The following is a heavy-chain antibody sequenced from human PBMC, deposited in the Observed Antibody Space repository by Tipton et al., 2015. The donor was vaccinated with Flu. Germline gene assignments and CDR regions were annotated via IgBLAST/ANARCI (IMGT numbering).Heavy chain of an antibody. CDR1: GFAFSAYS. Sequence: SLRLSCAASGFAFSAYSMNWVRQAPGKGPEWVSSIGYSSTHIHYADSVKGRFTISRDNAKNSLYLQMNSLRPEDTAVYYCARVVYYYDSRSYQTEAFDIWGQGTMVTVSS. V-gene: IGHV3-21*01. D-gene: IGHD3-22*01. CDR3: ARVVYYYDSRSYQTEAFDI. J-gene: IGHJ3*02. CDR2: IGYSSTHI.